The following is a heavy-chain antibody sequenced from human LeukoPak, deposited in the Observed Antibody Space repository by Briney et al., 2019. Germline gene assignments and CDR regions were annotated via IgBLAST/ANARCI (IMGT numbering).Heavy chain of an antibody. J-gene: IGHJ4*02. V-gene: IGHV4-39*02. D-gene: IGHD6-13*01. CDR3: ARRKVAAEIDY. Sequence: PSETLSLTCTVSGGSIIDTNYFWGWIRQPPGKGLEWIGSIYYRGNTYYSPSLKSRVTLFVDTSKNYFSLKLSSVTAADTAIYYCARRKVAAEIDYWGQGTLVTVSS. CDR1: GGSIIDTNYF. CDR2: IYYRGNT.